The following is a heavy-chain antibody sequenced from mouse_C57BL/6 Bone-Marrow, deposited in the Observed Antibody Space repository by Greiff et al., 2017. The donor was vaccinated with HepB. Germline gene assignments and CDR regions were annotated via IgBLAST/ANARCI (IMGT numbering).Heavy chain of an antibody. CDR3: TGVSTVDY. J-gene: IGHJ2*01. CDR1: GFNIKDDY. V-gene: IGHV14-4*01. D-gene: IGHD1-1*01. CDR2: IDPENGDT. Sequence: EVKLQQSGAELVRPGASVKLSCTASGFNIKDDYMHGVKQRPEQGLEWIGWIDPENGDTEYASKFQGKATITADTSSNTAYLQLSSLTSEDTAVYYCTGVSTVDYWGQGTTLTVSS.